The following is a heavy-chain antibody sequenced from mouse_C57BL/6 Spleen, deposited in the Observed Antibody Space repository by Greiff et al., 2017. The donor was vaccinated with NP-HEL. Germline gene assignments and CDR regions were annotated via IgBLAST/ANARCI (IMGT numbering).Heavy chain of an antibody. CDR2: IYPGSGST. D-gene: IGHD2-4*01. CDR3: ATSMITTGGVYYAMDY. Sequence: QVQLQQPGAELVKPGASVKMSCKASGYTFTSYWITWVKQRPGQGLEWIGDIYPGSGSTNYNEKFKSKATLTVDTSSSTAYMQLSSLTSEDSAVYYCATSMITTGGVYYAMDYWGKGTSVTVSS. J-gene: IGHJ4*01. V-gene: IGHV1-55*01. CDR1: GYTFTSYW.